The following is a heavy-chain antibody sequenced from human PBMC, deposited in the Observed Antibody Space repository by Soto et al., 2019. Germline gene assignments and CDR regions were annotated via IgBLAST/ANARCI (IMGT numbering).Heavy chain of an antibody. J-gene: IGHJ3*02. CDR3: ARGDYDILTGHDAFDI. CDR2: ISSNGGST. CDR1: GFTFSSYA. V-gene: IGHV3-64D*06. Sequence: GGSLRLSCSASGFTFSSYAMHWVRQAPGKGLEYVSAISSNGGSTYYADSVKGRFTISRDNSKNTLYLQMSSLRAEDTAVYYCARGDYDILTGHDAFDIWGQGTMVTVSS. D-gene: IGHD3-9*01.